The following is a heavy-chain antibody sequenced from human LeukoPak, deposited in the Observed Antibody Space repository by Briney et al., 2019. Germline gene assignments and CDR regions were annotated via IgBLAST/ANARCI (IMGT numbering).Heavy chain of an antibody. V-gene: IGHV3-11*06. CDR1: GFTFSDYY. D-gene: IGHD6-13*01. CDR2: IGSGNIYT. J-gene: IGHJ4*02. Sequence: GGSLRLSCATSGFTFSDYYMSWIRQAPGKGLGWVSYIGSGNIYTNYADSVKGRFTISRDNAKNSLFLQMNSLRAEDTALYYCAKGRTSGSSWSFDSWGQGTLVTVSS. CDR3: AKGRTSGSSWSFDS.